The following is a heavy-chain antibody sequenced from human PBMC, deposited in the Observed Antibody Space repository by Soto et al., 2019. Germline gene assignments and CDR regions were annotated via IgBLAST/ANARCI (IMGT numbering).Heavy chain of an antibody. CDR1: GFTFTSYW. Sequence: VQLVESGGNLVQPGGSLRLSCAASGFTFTSYWMHWVRQAPGMGLVWVARINTEGSSTSYADAVKGRFTISRDNAKNTLYLQMDSLRAEDTAVYYCARKDILTGLDYWGQGTLVSVSS. D-gene: IGHD3-9*01. V-gene: IGHV3-74*01. J-gene: IGHJ4*02. CDR2: INTEGSST. CDR3: ARKDILTGLDY.